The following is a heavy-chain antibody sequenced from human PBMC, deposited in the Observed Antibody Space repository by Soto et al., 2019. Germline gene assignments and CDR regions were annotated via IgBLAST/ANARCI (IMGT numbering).Heavy chain of an antibody. CDR2: IIPIFGTA. V-gene: IGHV1-69*01. Sequence: SSVKFSCTASGGTFSSHAISSVRQALGQGLEWMGWIIPIFGTANYAQKFQGRVTITEDESTSTAYMELSSLRSEDTAVYYCASRPEARADYYYYGMDVWGQGITVTI. J-gene: IGHJ6*02. CDR3: ASRPEARADYYYYGMDV. CDR1: GGTFSSHA.